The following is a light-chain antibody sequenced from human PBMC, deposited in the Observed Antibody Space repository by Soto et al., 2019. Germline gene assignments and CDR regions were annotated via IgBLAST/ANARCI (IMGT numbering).Light chain of an antibody. CDR1: SSNIGAGYD. CDR3: QSYDSSLSGWV. V-gene: IGLV1-40*01. CDR2: GKS. J-gene: IGLJ3*02. Sequence: QSVLTQPPSVSGAPGQRVTIYCTGSSSNIGAGYDVHWYQQLPGTAPKVLIYGKSNRPSGVPDRFSGSKSGTSASLAITGLQAEDEADYYCQSYDSSLSGWVFGGGTKLTVL.